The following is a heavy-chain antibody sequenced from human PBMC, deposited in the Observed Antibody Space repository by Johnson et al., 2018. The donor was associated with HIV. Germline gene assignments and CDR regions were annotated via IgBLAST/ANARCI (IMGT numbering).Heavy chain of an antibody. CDR2: INHDVSAI. D-gene: IGHD1/OR15-1a*01. J-gene: IGHJ3*02. CDR3: AKQNRGAFDI. Sequence: VQLVESGGDLVQPGGSLRLSCIGSGFTFSHNWMSWVRQAPGKGPEWVANINHDVSAIHYVDSVKGRFTISRDTSKNTLYFQMNGLRAEDTAVYYCAKQNRGAFDIWGQGTMVTVSS. CDR1: GFTFSHNW. V-gene: IGHV3-7*03.